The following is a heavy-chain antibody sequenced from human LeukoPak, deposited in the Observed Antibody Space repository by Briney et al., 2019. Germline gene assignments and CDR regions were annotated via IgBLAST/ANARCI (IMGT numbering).Heavy chain of an antibody. V-gene: IGHV5-10-1*01. D-gene: IGHD3-10*01. CDR1: GYSFTSYW. Sequence: GESLMISCKGSGYSFTSYWISWVRQMPGKGLEWMGRIDPSDSYTNYSPSFQGHVTISADKSISTAYLQWSSLKASDTAMYYCAQDDSKNYYGSGSYNWGQGTLVTVSS. CDR2: IDPSDSYT. CDR3: AQDDSKNYYGSGSYN. J-gene: IGHJ4*02.